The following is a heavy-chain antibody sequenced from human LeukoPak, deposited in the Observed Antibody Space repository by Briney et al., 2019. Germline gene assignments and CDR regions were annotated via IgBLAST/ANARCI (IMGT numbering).Heavy chain of an antibody. D-gene: IGHD2/OR15-2a*01. V-gene: IGHV3-21*01. CDR2: ISSSSSYI. Sequence: GGPLRLSCAASGFTFSSYSMNWVRQAPGKGLEWVSSISSSSSYIYYADSVKGRFTISRDNAKNSLYLQMNSLRAEDTAVYYCARVHLKSMTKVSLPDYWGQGTLVTVSS. CDR1: GFTFSSYS. CDR3: ARVHLKSMTKVSLPDY. J-gene: IGHJ4*02.